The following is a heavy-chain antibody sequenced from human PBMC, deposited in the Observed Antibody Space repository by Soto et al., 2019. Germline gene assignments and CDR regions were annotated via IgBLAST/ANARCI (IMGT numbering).Heavy chain of an antibody. CDR1: GYSFSSYW. CDR3: ARTSAAGKYYYGMDV. V-gene: IGHV5-51*01. Sequence: GESLKISCKGSGYSFSSYWIGWVRQMPWKGLEWMGIIYPGDSDTRYSPSFQGQVTISADKSISTAYLQWSSLKASDTAMYYCARTSAAGKYYYGMDVWGQGTTVTVSS. CDR2: IYPGDSDT. J-gene: IGHJ6*02. D-gene: IGHD6-13*01.